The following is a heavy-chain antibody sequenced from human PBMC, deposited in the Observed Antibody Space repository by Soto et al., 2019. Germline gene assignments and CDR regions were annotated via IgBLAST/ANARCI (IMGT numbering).Heavy chain of an antibody. J-gene: IGHJ3*02. CDR2: IYYSGST. CDR3: ARSGNIVAVVSAIFAFDI. D-gene: IGHD2-15*01. Sequence: RHLLEKGLEWIGYIYYSGSTNYNPSLKSRVTISVDTSKNQFSLKLSSVTAADTAVYYCARSGNIVAVVSAIFAFDIWFQGTMGT. V-gene: IGHV4-59*01.